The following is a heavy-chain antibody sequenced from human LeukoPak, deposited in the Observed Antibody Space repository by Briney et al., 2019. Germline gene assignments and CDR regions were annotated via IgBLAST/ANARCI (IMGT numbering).Heavy chain of an antibody. Sequence: PGGSLRLSCAASGFTFSRYYMHWVRQAPGKGLVWVSRINSDGSGTTYADSVKCRFTVSRDNAKNTLYLQMNSLRVEDTAMYYCTRVFAGGEYSSSGYWGQGTLVTVSS. V-gene: IGHV3-74*01. CDR1: GFTFSRYY. J-gene: IGHJ4*02. CDR2: INSDGSGT. CDR3: TRVFAGGEYSSSGY. D-gene: IGHD6-13*01.